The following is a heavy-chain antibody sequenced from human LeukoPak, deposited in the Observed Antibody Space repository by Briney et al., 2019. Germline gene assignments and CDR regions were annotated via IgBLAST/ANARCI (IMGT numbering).Heavy chain of an antibody. CDR1: GGSISSYY. D-gene: IGHD3-22*01. CDR3: ARGPRLARRNHYYYYGMDV. Sequence: SETLSLTCTVSGGSISSYYWSWIRQPAGKGLEWIGRIYTSGSTNYNPSLKSRVTMSVDTSKNQFSLKLSSVTAADTAVYYCARGPRLARRNHYYYYGMDVWGQGTTVTVSS. V-gene: IGHV4-4*07. J-gene: IGHJ6*02. CDR2: IYTSGST.